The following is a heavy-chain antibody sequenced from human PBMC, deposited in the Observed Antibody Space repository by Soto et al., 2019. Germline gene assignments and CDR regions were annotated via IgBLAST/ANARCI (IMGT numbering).Heavy chain of an antibody. Sequence: PSETLSLTCAVSGGSISSGGYSWSWIRQPPGKGLEWIGYIYHSGSTYYNPSLKSRVTISVDRSKNQFSLKLRSVTAADTAVYYCARDLGYCSGGSCHGMDVWGQGTTVTVSS. CDR1: GGSISSGGYS. V-gene: IGHV4-30-2*01. CDR2: IYHSGST. J-gene: IGHJ6*02. D-gene: IGHD2-15*01. CDR3: ARDLGYCSGGSCHGMDV.